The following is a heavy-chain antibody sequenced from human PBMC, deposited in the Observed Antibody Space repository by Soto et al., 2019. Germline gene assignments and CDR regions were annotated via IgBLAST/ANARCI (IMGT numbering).Heavy chain of an antibody. Sequence: PSETLSLTCAVSGYSISSGYYWGWIRQPPGKGLEWIGSIYHSGSTYYNPSLKSRVTISVDTSKNQFSLKLSSVTAADTAVYYCARVSMSVAGTDYWGQGTLVTVSS. J-gene: IGHJ4*02. CDR3: ARVSMSVAGTDY. D-gene: IGHD6-19*01. CDR1: GYSISSGYY. V-gene: IGHV4-38-2*01. CDR2: IYHSGST.